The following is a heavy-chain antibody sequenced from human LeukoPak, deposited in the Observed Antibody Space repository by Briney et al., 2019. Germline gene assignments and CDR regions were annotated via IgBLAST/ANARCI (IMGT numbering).Heavy chain of an antibody. CDR2: ISYDGSNK. J-gene: IGHJ4*02. D-gene: IGHD3-10*01. CDR3: AKADLWFGVY. V-gene: IGHV3-30*18. Sequence: GRSLRLSCAASGFTFSSYGMHWVRQAPGKGLEWVAVISYDGSNKYYADSVKGRFTISRDNSKNTLYLQMNSLRAEDTAVYYCAKADLWFGVYWGQGTLVTVSS. CDR1: GFTFSSYG.